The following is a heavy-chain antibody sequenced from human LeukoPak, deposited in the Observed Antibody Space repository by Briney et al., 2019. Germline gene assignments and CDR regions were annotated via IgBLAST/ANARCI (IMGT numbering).Heavy chain of an antibody. V-gene: IGHV4-59*08. D-gene: IGHD6-19*01. CDR1: GGSINSHY. Sequence: PSETLSLTCTVSGGSINSHYWSWIRQSPGKGLEWIGDIYYSGSTKYNLSLKSRVTISVDTPKNDLSLRLTSVLAADTAIYYCVRRDNTGWNYFDCWGQGVLVTVSS. CDR3: VRRDNTGWNYFDC. CDR2: IYYSGST. J-gene: IGHJ4*02.